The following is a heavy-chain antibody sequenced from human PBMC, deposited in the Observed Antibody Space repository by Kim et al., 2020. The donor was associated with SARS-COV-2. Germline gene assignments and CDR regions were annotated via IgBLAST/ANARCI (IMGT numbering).Heavy chain of an antibody. D-gene: IGHD3-9*01. V-gene: IGHV3-74*01. Sequence: GGSLRLSCAASGFTFSSYWMHWVRQAPGKGLVWVSRINSDGSSTNYADSVKGRFTVSRDNAKNTLYLQMNSLRAEDTAVYYCASLSDAFDIWGQGTMVTVSS. CDR2: INSDGSST. CDR3: ASLSDAFDI. J-gene: IGHJ3*02. CDR1: GFTFSSYW.